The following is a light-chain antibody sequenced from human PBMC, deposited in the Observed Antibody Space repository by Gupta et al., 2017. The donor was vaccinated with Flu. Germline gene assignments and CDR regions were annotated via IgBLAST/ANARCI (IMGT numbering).Light chain of an antibody. V-gene: IGLV2-14*01. CDR2: ELS. CDR3: SSYTNTNTLVV. CDR1: SGDLGGYKY. Sequence: SGDLGGYKYVYGYQQHPAKDPKLIIIELSNRPWAVSNRFSGSKSGNTAALTVSGLQAEDEADYYGSSYTNTNTLVVFGGGTKLTVL. J-gene: IGLJ2*01.